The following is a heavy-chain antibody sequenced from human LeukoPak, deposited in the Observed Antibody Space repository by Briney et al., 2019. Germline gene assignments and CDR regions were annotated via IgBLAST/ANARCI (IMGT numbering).Heavy chain of an antibody. V-gene: IGHV4-59*01. CDR3: ARDLASAAGYFDY. CDR1: GVAISSYY. CDR2: IYYSGST. J-gene: IGHJ4*02. Sequence: SETLSLTCTVSGVAISSYYWSWVRQPPGQGLGGLGYIYYSGSTNYNPSLKSRVTISVDTSKNQFSLKLSSVTAADTAVYYCARDLASAAGYFDYWGQGTLVTVSS. D-gene: IGHD6-13*01.